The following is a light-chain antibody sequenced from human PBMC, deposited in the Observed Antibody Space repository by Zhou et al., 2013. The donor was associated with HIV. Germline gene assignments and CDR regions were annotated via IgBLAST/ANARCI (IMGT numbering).Light chain of an antibody. CDR3: QQYGSSVLT. V-gene: IGKV3-20*01. CDR2: GAS. Sequence: EIVLTQSPATLSLSPGERATLSCRASQSVSSYLAWYQQKPGQAPRLLIYGASSRATGIPDRFSGSGSGTDFTLTISRLEPEDFAVYYCQQYGSSVLTFGGGTKVEIK. J-gene: IGKJ4*01. CDR1: QSVSSY.